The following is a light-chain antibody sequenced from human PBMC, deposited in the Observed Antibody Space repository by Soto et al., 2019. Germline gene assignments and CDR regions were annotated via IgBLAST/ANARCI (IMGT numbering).Light chain of an antibody. CDR1: GGDIGFYTY. Sequence: QSVLTQPASVSGPPGQSITISCTGTGGDIGFYTYVSWYQQHPGKAPKLLIYGVANRPSGVSARFSGSKSGSTASLTISGLQAEDEADYYCCSYAHGSIYVFGTGTKVTV. J-gene: IGLJ1*01. V-gene: IGLV2-14*01. CDR2: GVA. CDR3: CSYAHGSIYV.